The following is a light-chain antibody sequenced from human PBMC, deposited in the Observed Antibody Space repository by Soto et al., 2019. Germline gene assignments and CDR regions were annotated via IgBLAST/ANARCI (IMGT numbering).Light chain of an antibody. V-gene: IGKV3-15*01. J-gene: IGKJ1*01. CDR2: GAS. Sequence: EILMTQSPDTLSVSLGERATLSCRATQSVDTYLAWYQQRPGQSPRLLIYGASTRATDVPGRFSDSGSGTEFTLTITSLQPEDFAVYSCQQYNDWPRTFGQGTKVDIK. CDR3: QQYNDWPRT. CDR1: QSVDTY.